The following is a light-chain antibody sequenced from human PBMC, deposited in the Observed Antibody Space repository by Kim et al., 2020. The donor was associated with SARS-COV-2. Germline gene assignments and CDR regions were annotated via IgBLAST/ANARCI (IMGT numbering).Light chain of an antibody. CDR1: SSDVGYYNY. Sequence: QSALTQSASVSGSPGQAITISCTGTSSDVGYYNYVSWYQQHAGKAPKLIIYDVSFRPSGVSNRFSGSKSGNTASLTISGLQADDEADYYCSSYVGISTYVFGTGTKVTVL. CDR2: DVS. CDR3: SSYVGISTYV. J-gene: IGLJ1*01. V-gene: IGLV2-14*03.